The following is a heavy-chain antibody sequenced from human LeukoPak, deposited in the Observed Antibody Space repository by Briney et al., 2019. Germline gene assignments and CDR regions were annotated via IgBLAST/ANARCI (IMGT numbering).Heavy chain of an antibody. CDR2: IRYDGSNK. CDR3: AKDLLSGIAAAGIDY. CDR1: GFTFSSYG. Sequence: PGGSLRLSCAASGFTFSSYGMHWVRQAPGKGLEWVAFIRYDGSNKYYADSVKGRFTISRDNSKNTLYLQMNSLRAEDTAVYYCAKDLLSGIAAAGIDYWGQGTLVTVSS. D-gene: IGHD6-13*01. J-gene: IGHJ4*02. V-gene: IGHV3-30*02.